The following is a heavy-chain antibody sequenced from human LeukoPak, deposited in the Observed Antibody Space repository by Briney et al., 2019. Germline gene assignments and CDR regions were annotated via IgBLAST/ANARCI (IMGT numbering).Heavy chain of an antibody. J-gene: IGHJ6*02. CDR1: SVSINGYY. CDR3: ARRGVLRGYSYGYGMDV. V-gene: IGHV4-59*12. D-gene: IGHD5-18*01. Sequence: SETLSLTCSVSSVSINGYYWSWIRQSAGKGLEWIGYIYYSGSTNYNPSLKSRVTMSVDTSKNQFSLKLSSVTAADTAVYYCARRGVLRGYSYGYGMDVWGQGTTVTVSS. CDR2: IYYSGST.